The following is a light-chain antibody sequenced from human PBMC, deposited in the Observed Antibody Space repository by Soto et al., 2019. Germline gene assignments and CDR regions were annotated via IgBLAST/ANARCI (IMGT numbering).Light chain of an antibody. Sequence: QSALTQPASVSGSPGQSITISCTGTSSDVGGYNYVSWYQQHPGKDPKLMIYEVSTRPSGVSNRFSGSKSGNTASLTISGLQAEDEADYYCSSYTTSSTHWVFGGGTKLTVL. CDR2: EVS. J-gene: IGLJ3*02. V-gene: IGLV2-14*01. CDR3: SSYTTSSTHWV. CDR1: SSDVGGYNY.